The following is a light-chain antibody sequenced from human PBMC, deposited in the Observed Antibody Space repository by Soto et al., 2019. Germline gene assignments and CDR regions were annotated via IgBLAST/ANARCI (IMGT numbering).Light chain of an antibody. V-gene: IGKV3-11*01. Sequence: VLTQSPATLSLSPGERATLSCRTSQIIYTSLAWYQHKPGQAPRLLIYEASIRATGVPARFSGSGSGADFTLTISGLEPEDFAVYYWQQRGDWPLTFGGGTKVEI. CDR3: QQRGDWPLT. J-gene: IGKJ4*01. CDR2: EAS. CDR1: QIIYTS.